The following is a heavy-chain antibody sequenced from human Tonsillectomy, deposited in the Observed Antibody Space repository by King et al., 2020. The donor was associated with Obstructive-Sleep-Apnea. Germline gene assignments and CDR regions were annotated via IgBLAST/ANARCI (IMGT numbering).Heavy chain of an antibody. Sequence: QLQESGPGLVKPSQTLSLTCAVSGGSVRSGGFSWSWIRQPPGKGLEWIGYVYYSGGTYYNPSLKSRVTISVDTSKNQFSLKVNSVTAADTAVYYCARGSSNYYYFDYWGQGNLVTVSS. J-gene: IGHJ4*02. V-gene: IGHV4-30-4*07. CDR3: ARGSSNYYYFDY. CDR2: VYYSGGT. CDR1: GGSVRSGGFS. D-gene: IGHD3-22*01.